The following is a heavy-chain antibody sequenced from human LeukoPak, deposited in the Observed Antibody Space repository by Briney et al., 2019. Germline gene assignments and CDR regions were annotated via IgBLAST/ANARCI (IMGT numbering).Heavy chain of an antibody. D-gene: IGHD2-21*02. V-gene: IGHV4-34*01. CDR3: ARALTYCGGDCYSSLGY. CDR2: INHSGST. J-gene: IGHJ4*02. CDR1: GGSFSGYY. Sequence: PSETLSLTCAVYGGSFSGYYWSWIRQPPGKGLEWIGEINHSGSTNYNPSLKSRVTISVDTSKNQFSLKLSSVTAADTAVYYCARALTYCGGDCYSSLGYWGQGTLVTVSS.